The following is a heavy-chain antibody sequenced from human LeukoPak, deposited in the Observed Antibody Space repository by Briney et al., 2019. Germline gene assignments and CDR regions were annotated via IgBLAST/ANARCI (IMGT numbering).Heavy chain of an antibody. J-gene: IGHJ4*02. V-gene: IGHV3-7*03. CDR3: TRENYVPDS. CDR2: ISNGGFAT. D-gene: IGHD3-10*02. Sequence: GGSLRLSCVASGYNFSPYWMSWVRQTPGKGLEWVASISNGGFATYYVDSVRGRFTISRDDARNSLFLQMNGLGADDTAVYYCTRENYVPDSWGQGTLVTVSS. CDR1: GYNFSPYW.